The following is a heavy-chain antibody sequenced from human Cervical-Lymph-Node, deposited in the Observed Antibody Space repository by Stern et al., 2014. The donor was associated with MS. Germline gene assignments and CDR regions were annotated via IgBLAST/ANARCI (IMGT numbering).Heavy chain of an antibody. CDR1: GCSFSSCGYY. V-gene: IGHV4-31*03. Sequence: QVQLQESGPGLVKPSQTLSLTCTASGCSFSSCGYYWGRNRPHPGQGLVWCGYIYYSGRTSANPCLERGVTISVDTSTTPFFLKLSSLTAADTAVYYCARVIAAAGSGGDQMDYWGQGTLVTVSS. D-gene: IGHD6-13*01. CDR3: ARVIAAAGSGGDQMDY. J-gene: IGHJ4*02. CDR2: IYYSGRT.